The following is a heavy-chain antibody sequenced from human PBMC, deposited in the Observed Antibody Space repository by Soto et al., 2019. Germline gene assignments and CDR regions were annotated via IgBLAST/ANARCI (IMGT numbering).Heavy chain of an antibody. V-gene: IGHV3-23*01. Sequence: GGSLRLSCAASGFTFSSYAMSWVRQAPGKGLEWVSAISGSGGSTYYADSVKGRFTISRDNSKNTLYLQMNRLRAEDTAVYYCAIDGTVRTEFWYYYYGMDVWGQGTTVTVSS. CDR1: GFTFSSYA. J-gene: IGHJ6*02. CDR3: AIDGTVRTEFWYYYYGMDV. CDR2: ISGSGGST. D-gene: IGHD4-17*01.